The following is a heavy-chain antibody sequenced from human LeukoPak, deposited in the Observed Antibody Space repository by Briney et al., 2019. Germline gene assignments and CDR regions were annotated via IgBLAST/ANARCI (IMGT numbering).Heavy chain of an antibody. CDR3: ARDRSNSDY. J-gene: IGHJ4*02. D-gene: IGHD4-23*01. CDR1: GCTFTSYG. Sequence: ASVKVSCKASGCTFTSYGISWVRQAPGQGLEWMGWITTHNGNTNYAQKFQGRVTMTTDTSTSTAYMELRSLRSDDTAMYYCARDRSNSDYWGQGTLVTVSS. V-gene: IGHV1-18*01. CDR2: ITTHNGNT.